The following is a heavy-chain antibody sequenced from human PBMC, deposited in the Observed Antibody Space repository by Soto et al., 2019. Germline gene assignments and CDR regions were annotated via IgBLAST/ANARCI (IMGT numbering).Heavy chain of an antibody. Sequence: QVQLQESGPGLVKPSETLSLTCTVSGGSISSYYGSWIRQPPGKGLEWIGYIYYSGSTNYNPSLKSRVTISVDTAKNQFSLKLTSVTAADTAVYYCAGGGGSPDYWGQGTLVTVSS. CDR3: AGGGGSPDY. V-gene: IGHV4-59*08. CDR2: IYYSGST. CDR1: GGSISSYY. J-gene: IGHJ4*02. D-gene: IGHD1-26*01.